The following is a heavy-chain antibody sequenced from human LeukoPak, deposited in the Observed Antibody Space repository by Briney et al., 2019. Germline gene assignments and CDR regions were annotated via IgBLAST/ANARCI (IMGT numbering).Heavy chain of an antibody. D-gene: IGHD5-12*01. Sequence: PGGSLRLSCAASGFSFSSHGMSWVRQAPGKGLEWVSGILGGAGSTYYADSVKGRFTISRDNSKNTLYLQMNSLRAEDTAVYYCAKDGQGRWLRSRYYYYMDVWGKGTTVTVSS. V-gene: IGHV3-23*01. CDR2: ILGGAGST. J-gene: IGHJ6*03. CDR3: AKDGQGRWLRSRYYYYMDV. CDR1: GFSFSSHG.